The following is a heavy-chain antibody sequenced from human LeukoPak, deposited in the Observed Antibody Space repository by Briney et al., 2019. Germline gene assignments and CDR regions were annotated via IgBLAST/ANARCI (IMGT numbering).Heavy chain of an antibody. CDR2: IYDIRTT. J-gene: IGHJ4*02. CDR3: ARRAWGSYFGY. V-gene: IGHV4-59*12. CDR1: GGSISGYY. D-gene: IGHD3-16*01. Sequence: SETLSLTCIVSGGSISGYYWSWIRQPPGKGLEWIGYIYDIRTTNYNPSLKSRVTISVDTSKNQFSLKLSSVTAADTAVYYCARRAWGSYFGYWGQGTLVTVSS.